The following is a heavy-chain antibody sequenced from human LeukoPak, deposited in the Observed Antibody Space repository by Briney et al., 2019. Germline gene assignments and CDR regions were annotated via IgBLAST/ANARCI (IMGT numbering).Heavy chain of an antibody. CDR3: AQSRGDGYNLGISAFDI. CDR1: GGSVSSGSYY. D-gene: IGHD5-24*01. V-gene: IGHV4-61*01. J-gene: IGHJ3*02. Sequence: PSETLSLTCTVSGGSVSSGSYYWSWIRQPPGKGLEWIGYIYYSGSTNYNPSLKSRVTMSVDTSKNQFSLKLSSVTAADTAVYYCAQSRGDGYNLGISAFDIWGQGTMVTVSS. CDR2: IYYSGST.